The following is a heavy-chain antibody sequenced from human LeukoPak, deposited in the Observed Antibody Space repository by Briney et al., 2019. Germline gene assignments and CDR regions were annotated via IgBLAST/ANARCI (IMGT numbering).Heavy chain of an antibody. Sequence: GSLSLSCAASGFTFSRHGMHWVRQAPGKGLEWVAVIGDTGRAKYYADSVEGRFTASRDNSKNTLYLEMNSLRYDDTALYYCAREAAWGNWYFDLWGRGTLVTVSS. J-gene: IGHJ2*01. D-gene: IGHD3-16*01. CDR2: IGDTGRAK. V-gene: IGHV3-30*03. CDR1: GFTFSRHG. CDR3: AREAAWGNWYFDL.